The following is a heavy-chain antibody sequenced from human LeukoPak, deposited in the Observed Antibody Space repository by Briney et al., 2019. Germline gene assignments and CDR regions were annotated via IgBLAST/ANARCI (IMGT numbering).Heavy chain of an antibody. CDR3: ARERITIFGVDPIIRGGYYYYMDV. CDR1: GGSISSGSYY. J-gene: IGHJ6*03. V-gene: IGHV4-61*02. D-gene: IGHD3-3*01. Sequence: SETLSLTCTVSGGSISSGSYYWSWIRQPAGKGLEWIGRIYTSGSTNYNPSLKSRVTISVDTSKNQFSLKLSSVTAADTAVYYCARERITIFGVDPIIRGGYYYYMDVWGKGTTVTVSS. CDR2: IYTSGST.